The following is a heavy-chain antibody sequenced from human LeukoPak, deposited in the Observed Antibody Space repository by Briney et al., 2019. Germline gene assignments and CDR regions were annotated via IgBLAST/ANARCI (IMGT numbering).Heavy chain of an antibody. V-gene: IGHV3-30*02. CDR1: GFNFDAAG. Sequence: GGSLSLSCVSSGFNFDAAGMHWVRQVPGKGLEWVAFIRIDGTTTYYADSVKGRFTISRDNSKNTLYLQMNSLRAEDTAVYYCARDERKLDPWGQGTLVTVSS. J-gene: IGHJ5*02. CDR3: ARDERKLDP. CDR2: IRIDGTTT.